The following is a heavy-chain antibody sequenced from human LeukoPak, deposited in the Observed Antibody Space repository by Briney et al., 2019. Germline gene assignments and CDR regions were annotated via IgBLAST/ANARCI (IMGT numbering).Heavy chain of an antibody. V-gene: IGHV3-30*02. CDR1: RFTFSSYG. Sequence: GGSLRLSCAASRFTFSSYGMHWVRQTPGKGLEWVAYIRYDGNNKYYTDSVKGRFTISRDNSKNTLYLQMNSLRAEDTAVYYCAKKGGGYDYLDSWGQGTLATVSS. CDR2: IRYDGNNK. J-gene: IGHJ4*02. D-gene: IGHD5-12*01. CDR3: AKKGGGYDYLDS.